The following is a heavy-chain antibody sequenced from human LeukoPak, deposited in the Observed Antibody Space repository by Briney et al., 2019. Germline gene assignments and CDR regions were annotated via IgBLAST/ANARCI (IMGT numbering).Heavy chain of an antibody. CDR1: GFTFSSYS. CDR2: ISSSSSYI. V-gene: IGHV3-21*01. Sequence: PGGSLRLSCAASGFTFSSYSMNWVRQAPGKGLEWVSSISSSSSYIYYADSVKGRFTISRDNAKNSLYLQMNSLQAEDTAVYYCARDLTSSGSHNAFDIWGQGTMVTVSS. J-gene: IGHJ3*02. D-gene: IGHD1-26*01. CDR3: ARDLTSSGSHNAFDI.